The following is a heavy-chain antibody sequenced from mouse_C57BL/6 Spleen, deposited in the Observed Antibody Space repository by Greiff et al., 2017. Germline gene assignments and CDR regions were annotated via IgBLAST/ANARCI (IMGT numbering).Heavy chain of an antibody. Sequence: VQLKQSGAELVRPGASVKLSCTASGFNIKDDYMHWVKQRPEQGLEWIGWIDPENGDTEYASKFQGKATITADTSSNTAYLQLSSLTSEDTAVYYCTRLTLFAYWGQGTLVTVSA. V-gene: IGHV14-4*01. CDR2: IDPENGDT. CDR3: TRLTLFAY. D-gene: IGHD1-2*01. J-gene: IGHJ3*01. CDR1: GFNIKDDY.